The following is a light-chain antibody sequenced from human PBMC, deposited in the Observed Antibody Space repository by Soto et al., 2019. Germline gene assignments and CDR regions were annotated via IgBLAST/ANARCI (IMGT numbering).Light chain of an antibody. V-gene: IGKV3-20*01. CDR2: GAS. Sequence: DIVLTQSPGTLSLSPGERATLSCRASQSVRSSYFAWYQQRPGQAPRLLSYGASNRATGIPDRFSGSGSGTDFTLTISRLEPEDFAVYYCQQYGGSPRARTFGGGTKVEIK. CDR3: QQYGGSPRART. CDR1: QSVRSSY. J-gene: IGKJ4*01.